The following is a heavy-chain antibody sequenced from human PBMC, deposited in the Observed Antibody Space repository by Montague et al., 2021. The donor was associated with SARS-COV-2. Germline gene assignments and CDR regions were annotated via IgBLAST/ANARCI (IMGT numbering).Heavy chain of an antibody. CDR1: GGSISSSSYD. J-gene: IGHJ6*02. CDR2: IYYSGST. Sequence: SETLSLTCTVSGGSISSSSYDWGWIRQPPGKGLEWIGSIYYSGSTYYNPSLKSRVTISVDTSKNQFSLKLSSVTAADTAVYYCARHASYDYSKDLYYYYYYGMDVGGQGTTVTVSS. D-gene: IGHD4-11*01. CDR3: ARHASYDYSKDLYYYYYYGMDV. V-gene: IGHV4-39*01.